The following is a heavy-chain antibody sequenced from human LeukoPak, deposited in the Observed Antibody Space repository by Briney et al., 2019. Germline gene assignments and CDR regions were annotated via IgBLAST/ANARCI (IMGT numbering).Heavy chain of an antibody. CDR1: GFTFSSYA. D-gene: IGHD6-13*01. V-gene: IGHV3-23*01. CDR2: ISGSGGST. Sequence: GGSLRLSCAASGFTFSSYAMSWVRQAPGKGLEWVSAISGSGGSTYYADSVKGRFTISRDNAKNSLYLQINSLRAEDTAVYYCAREGRAAGVFDYWGQGTLVTVSS. J-gene: IGHJ4*02. CDR3: AREGRAAGVFDY.